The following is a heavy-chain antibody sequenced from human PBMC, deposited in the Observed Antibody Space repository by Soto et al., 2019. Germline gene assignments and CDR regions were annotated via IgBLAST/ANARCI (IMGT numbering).Heavy chain of an antibody. J-gene: IGHJ4*02. CDR3: ARATYDSSTYSLES. CDR2: IYYTGNT. D-gene: IGHD3-22*01. CDR1: GASISGGDYY. Sequence: QVQLQESGPGLVKPSQTLSLTCTVSGASISGGDYYWTWIRQPPGKGLEWIGSIYYTGNTYSNPSLESRLSISVDPSNNQFALRLTSVTAPDTAIYYCARATYDSSTYSLESWGKGTLVTVSS. V-gene: IGHV4-30-4*01.